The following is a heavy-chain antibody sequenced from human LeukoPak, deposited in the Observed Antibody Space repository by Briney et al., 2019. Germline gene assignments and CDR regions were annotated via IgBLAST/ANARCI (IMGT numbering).Heavy chain of an antibody. V-gene: IGHV1-18*04. D-gene: IGHD2-2*01. CDR1: GYTFTGYY. Sequence: ASVKVSCKASGYTFTGYYMHWVRQAPGQGLEWMGWISAYNGNTNYAQKLQGRVTMTTDTSTSTAYMELRSLRSDDTAVYYCARVFGVVVPAATDGFDYWGQGTLVTVSS. CDR3: ARVFGVVVPAATDGFDY. CDR2: ISAYNGNT. J-gene: IGHJ4*02.